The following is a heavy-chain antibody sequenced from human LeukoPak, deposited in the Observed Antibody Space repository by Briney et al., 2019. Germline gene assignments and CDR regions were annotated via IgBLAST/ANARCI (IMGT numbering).Heavy chain of an antibody. CDR3: ARGGRKLRYSPSDAFDI. D-gene: IGHD3-9*01. V-gene: IGHV1-18*01. CDR2: ISAYNGNT. J-gene: IGHJ3*02. Sequence: ASVKVSCKASGYTFTSYGISWVRQAPGQGLEWMGWISAYNGNTNYAQKLQGRVTMTTDTSTSTAYMELRSLRSDDTAVYYCARGGRKLRYSPSDAFDIWGQGTMVAVSS. CDR1: GYTFTSYG.